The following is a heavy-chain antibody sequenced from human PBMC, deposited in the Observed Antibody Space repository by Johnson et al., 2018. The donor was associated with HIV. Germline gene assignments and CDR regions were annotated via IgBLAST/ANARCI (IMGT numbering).Heavy chain of an antibody. CDR3: ARAAYSGSHHDAFDI. Sequence: VQLVESGGGVVRPGDSLRLSCVASGFTFDDYGMNWVRLVPGKGLEWVAGINWNSGRTGSADSLKGRFTISRDNPKHSVHLEMNSLRADYTALYYCARAAYSGSHHDAFDIWGQGTMVTVSS. CDR2: INWNSGRT. V-gene: IGHV3-20*04. J-gene: IGHJ3*02. D-gene: IGHD1-26*01. CDR1: GFTFDDYG.